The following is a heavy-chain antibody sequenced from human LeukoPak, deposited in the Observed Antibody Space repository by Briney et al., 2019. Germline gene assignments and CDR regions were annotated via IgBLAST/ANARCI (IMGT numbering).Heavy chain of an antibody. D-gene: IGHD1-7*01. CDR1: GGSLSSYY. CDR3: ARDNWNYGSSMDV. Sequence: SETLSLTCTVSGGSLSSYYWNWIRQPAGKEREWIGYIHYSGSTNYNPSLKSRVTISLDTSKNQFSLKLSSVTAADTAVYYCARDNWNYGSSMDVWGQGTTVSASS. V-gene: IGHV4-59*01. J-gene: IGHJ6*02. CDR2: IHYSGST.